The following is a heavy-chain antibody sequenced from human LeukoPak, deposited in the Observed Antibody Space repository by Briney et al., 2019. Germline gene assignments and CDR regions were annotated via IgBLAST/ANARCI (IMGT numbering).Heavy chain of an antibody. D-gene: IGHD6-19*01. J-gene: IGHJ4*02. V-gene: IGHV4-39*01. CDR1: GGSISSRSYY. Sequence: SETLSLTCTVSGGSISSRSYYWGWIRQPPGKGLEWIGSIYYSGSTYYNPSVKSRVTISVDTSKNQFSLKLSSVTAADTAVYYCARQGYSSGWFRYYFDYWGQGTLVTVSS. CDR2: IYYSGST. CDR3: ARQGYSSGWFRYYFDY.